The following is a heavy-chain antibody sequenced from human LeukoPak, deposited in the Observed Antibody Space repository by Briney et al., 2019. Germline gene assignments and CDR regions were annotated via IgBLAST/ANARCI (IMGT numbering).Heavy chain of an antibody. CDR3: ARGPPGSAAIDY. Sequence: GGSLRLSCAPSGFTFSSYWMHWVRQAPGKGLVWVSRINSDGSSTSYADSVKGRFTISRDNAKNTLYLQMNSLGAEDTAVYYCARGPPGSAAIDYWGQGTLVTVSS. D-gene: IGHD2-2*01. J-gene: IGHJ4*02. CDR2: INSDGSST. V-gene: IGHV3-74*01. CDR1: GFTFSSYW.